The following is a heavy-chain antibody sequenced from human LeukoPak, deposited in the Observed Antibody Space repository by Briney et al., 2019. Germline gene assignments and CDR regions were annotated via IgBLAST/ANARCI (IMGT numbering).Heavy chain of an antibody. Sequence: ASVKVSCKASGYTFTSYYMHWVRQAPGQGLEWMGRINPSGGSTTYAQKFQGRVTMTRDTSTSTVYMELSSLRSEDTAMYFCARDGGSFSYNMDVWGQGTTVTVSS. D-gene: IGHD1-26*01. J-gene: IGHJ6*02. CDR2: INPSGGST. V-gene: IGHV1-46*01. CDR3: ARDGGSFSYNMDV. CDR1: GYTFTSYY.